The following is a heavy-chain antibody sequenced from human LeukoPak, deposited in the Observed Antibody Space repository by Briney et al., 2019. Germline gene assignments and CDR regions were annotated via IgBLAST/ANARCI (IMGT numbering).Heavy chain of an antibody. CDR2: ISYDGSNK. V-gene: IGHV3-30*04. CDR1: GFTFSSYA. D-gene: IGHD6-19*01. CDR3: ARDTDPIAVAGTAY. J-gene: IGHJ4*02. Sequence: GGSLRLSCAASGFTFSSYAMHWVRQAPGKGLEWVAVISYDGSNKYYADSVKGRFTISRDNSKNTLYLQMNSLRAEDTAVYYCARDTDPIAVAGTAYWGQGTLVTVSS.